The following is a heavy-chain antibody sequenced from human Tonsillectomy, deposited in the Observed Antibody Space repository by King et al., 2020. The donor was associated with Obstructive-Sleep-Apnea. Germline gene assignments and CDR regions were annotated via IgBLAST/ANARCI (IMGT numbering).Heavy chain of an antibody. CDR2: ISAYNGNT. CDR3: ARGPGTISASCLDF. CDR1: GYTFTSYG. Sequence: LQLVQSGAEVKKPGASVKVSCKASGYTFTSYGISWVRQAPGQGLEWMGWISAYNGNTNYAQKLQGRVTMTTDTSTSTAYMELRSLRAYDTAVDYCARGPGTISASCLDFWGQGTLVTVSS. D-gene: IGHD3-9*01. V-gene: IGHV1-18*01. J-gene: IGHJ4*02.